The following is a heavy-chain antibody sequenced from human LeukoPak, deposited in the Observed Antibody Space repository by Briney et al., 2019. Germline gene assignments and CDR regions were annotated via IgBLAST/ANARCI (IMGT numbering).Heavy chain of an antibody. CDR2: MKQDGSEK. J-gene: IGHJ5*02. D-gene: IGHD2-2*01. CDR3: ARAYHVVVPAARENWFDP. V-gene: IGHV3-7*01. CDR1: GFTFSSYW. Sequence: PGGSLRLSCAASGFTFSSYWMSWVRQAPGKGLEWVANMKQDGSEKYYVDSVKGRFTISGDNAKNSLYLQMNSLRAEDTAVYYCARAYHVVVPAARENWFDPWGQGTLVTVSS.